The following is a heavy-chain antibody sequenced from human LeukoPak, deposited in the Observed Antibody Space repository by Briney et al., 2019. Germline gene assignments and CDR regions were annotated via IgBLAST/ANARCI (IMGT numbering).Heavy chain of an antibody. D-gene: IGHD4-17*01. CDR2: IYHSGST. Sequence: SGTLSLTCAVSGGSLSSSNWWSWVRPPPAKGLEWIGEIYHSGSTNYNPSLKSRVTISVDKSKNQFSLKLSSVTAADTAVYYCARDGDYGDYRYYFDYWGQGTLVTVSS. J-gene: IGHJ4*02. CDR3: ARDGDYGDYRYYFDY. CDR1: GGSLSSSNW. V-gene: IGHV4-4*02.